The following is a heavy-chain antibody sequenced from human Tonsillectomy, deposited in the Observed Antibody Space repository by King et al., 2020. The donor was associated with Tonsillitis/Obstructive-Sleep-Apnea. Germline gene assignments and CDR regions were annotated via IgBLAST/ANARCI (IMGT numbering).Heavy chain of an antibody. CDR3: ARSVATIDYYYYHYMDV. Sequence: QRVQSGAEVKKPGSSVKLSCKASGGTFRSYDISWVRQAPGQGLGWMGGIIPIFGTANYAQKFQGRVTITADESTSTAYMELSSLRSEDTAVYYCARSVATIDYYYYHYMDVWGKGTTVTVSS. D-gene: IGHD5-12*01. J-gene: IGHJ6*03. V-gene: IGHV1-69*12. CDR1: GGTFRSYD. CDR2: IIPIFGTA.